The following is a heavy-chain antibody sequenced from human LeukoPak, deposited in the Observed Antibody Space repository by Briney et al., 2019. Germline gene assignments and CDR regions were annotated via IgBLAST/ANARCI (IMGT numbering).Heavy chain of an antibody. CDR1: GFTFSSHD. CDR2: IWYDGSEK. V-gene: IGHV3-33*01. CDR3: ARYGNLKVLDV. D-gene: IGHD1-14*01. J-gene: IGHJ3*01. Sequence: GRSLRLSCAASGFTFSSHDMHWVRQAPGKGLEWVAVIWYDGSEKYYAESVKGRFTISRDNSKNMLYLQIYSLRTEDTALYYCARYGNLKVLDVWGQGTMVTVPS.